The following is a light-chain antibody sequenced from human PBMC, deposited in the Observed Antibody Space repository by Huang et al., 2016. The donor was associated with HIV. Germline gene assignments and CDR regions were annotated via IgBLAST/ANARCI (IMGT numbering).Light chain of an antibody. CDR2: GAS. CDR3: QQYDSSPMYT. Sequence: EIVLTQSPGTLSLSPGERATLSCRASQSVSSTFLAWYQQKPGQAPRLLIYGASNRATGIPDRFSGSGSGTDVTLTISRLEPEDFAVYHCQQYDSSPMYTFGQGTKLEIK. J-gene: IGKJ2*01. V-gene: IGKV3-20*01. CDR1: QSVSSTF.